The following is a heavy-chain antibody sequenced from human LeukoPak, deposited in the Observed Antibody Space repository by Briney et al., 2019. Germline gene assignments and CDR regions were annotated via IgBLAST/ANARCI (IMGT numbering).Heavy chain of an antibody. Sequence: SETLSLTCAVYGGSFSGYYWSWIRQPPGKGLEWIGSIYYSGSTYYNPSLKSRVTISVDTSKNQFSLMLSSVTAAETAVYYCARVSSSVVVGADIPYYFDYWGQGTMVTVSS. D-gene: IGHD2-15*01. V-gene: IGHV4-34*01. CDR1: GGSFSGYY. J-gene: IGHJ4*02. CDR3: ARVSSSVVVGADIPYYFDY. CDR2: IYYSGST.